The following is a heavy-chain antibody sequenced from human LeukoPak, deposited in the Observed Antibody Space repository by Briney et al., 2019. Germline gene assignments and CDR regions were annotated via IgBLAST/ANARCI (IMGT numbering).Heavy chain of an antibody. CDR1: GFTFSSYA. Sequence: GGSLRLSCAASGFTFSSYAMSWVRQAPGKGLEWVSGINDSGGRTHYADSVKGRFAISRDNSKNTLYLQLTSLRVDDTAIYYCAKGLRSSNFYYGMDVWGLGTTVTVSS. J-gene: IGHJ6*02. V-gene: IGHV3-23*01. D-gene: IGHD6-13*01. CDR3: AKGLRSSNFYYGMDV. CDR2: INDSGGRT.